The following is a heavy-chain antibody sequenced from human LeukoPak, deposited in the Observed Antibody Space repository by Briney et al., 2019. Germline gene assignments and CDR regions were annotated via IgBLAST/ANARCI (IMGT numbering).Heavy chain of an antibody. CDR1: GFTFCSYA. CDR2: ISYDGGNK. D-gene: IGHD3-10*01. V-gene: IGHV3-30-3*01. Sequence: GGSLRLSCAASGFTFCSYAMHWVRQAPGKGLEWVAVISYDGGNKYYADSVKGRFTISRDNSKNTLYLQMNSLRAEDTAIYYCARDYYYGSGSPPGDTFDIWGQGTMVTVSS. CDR3: ARDYYYGSGSPPGDTFDI. J-gene: IGHJ3*02.